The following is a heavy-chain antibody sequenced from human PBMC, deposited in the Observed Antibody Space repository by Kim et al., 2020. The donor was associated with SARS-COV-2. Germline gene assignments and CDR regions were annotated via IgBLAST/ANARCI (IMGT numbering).Heavy chain of an antibody. Sequence: GGSLRLSCAASGFTFSSYGMHWVRQAPGKGLVWVSRINSDGSSTTYADSVKGRFTISRDNAKKTLYLQMNSLGAEDTAVYYCARDPLYYYGSLDYYGMDVWGQGTTVTVSS. CDR3: ARDPLYYYGSLDYYGMDV. J-gene: IGHJ6*02. D-gene: IGHD3-10*01. V-gene: IGHV3-74*01. CDR1: GFTFSSYG. CDR2: INSDGSST.